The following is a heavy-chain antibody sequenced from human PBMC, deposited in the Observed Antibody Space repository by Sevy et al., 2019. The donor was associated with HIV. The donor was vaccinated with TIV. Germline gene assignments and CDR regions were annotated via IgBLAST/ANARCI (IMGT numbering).Heavy chain of an antibody. CDR1: GYDFTRNW. J-gene: IGHJ4*02. CDR2: IYPGDSDT. CDR3: ARQDGTAEWGLYFDY. V-gene: IGHV5-51*01. D-gene: IGHD2-21*02. Sequence: GESLKISCKGSGYDFTRNWIGWVRQMPGKGLEWMGIIYPGDSDTRYSPSLQGQVTISADKSISTAYLQWRSLKASDTAMYYCARQDGTAEWGLYFDYWGQGTLVTVSS.